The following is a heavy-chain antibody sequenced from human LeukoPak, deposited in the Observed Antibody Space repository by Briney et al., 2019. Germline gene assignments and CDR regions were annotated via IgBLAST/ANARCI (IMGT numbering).Heavy chain of an antibody. J-gene: IGHJ6*03. CDR3: AREETYYDFWSGNYYYYYMDV. V-gene: IGHV3-74*01. Sequence: PGGSLRLSCAASGFTFGSYAMSWVRQAPGKGLLWVSRINSDGSSTSYAESVKGRFTISRDNAKNTLYLQMNSLRAEDTAVYYCAREETYYDFWSGNYYYYYMDVWGKGTTVTVSS. CDR2: INSDGSST. D-gene: IGHD3-3*01. CDR1: GFTFGSYA.